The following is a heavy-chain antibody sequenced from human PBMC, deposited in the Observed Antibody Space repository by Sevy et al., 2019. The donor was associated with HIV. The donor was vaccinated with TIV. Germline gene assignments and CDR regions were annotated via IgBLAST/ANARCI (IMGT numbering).Heavy chain of an antibody. J-gene: IGHJ3*02. Sequence: GGSLRLSCAVSGFTINSYAVNWVRQAPGKGLGWVAGISYDGSHEYYADSVKGRFTISRDSSKNTLYLQMNSLRAEDTAVYYCAKEGNFWSGRDAFDIWGQGTTVTVSS. V-gene: IGHV3-30-3*01. D-gene: IGHD3-3*01. CDR1: GFTINSYA. CDR3: AKEGNFWSGRDAFDI. CDR2: ISYDGSHE.